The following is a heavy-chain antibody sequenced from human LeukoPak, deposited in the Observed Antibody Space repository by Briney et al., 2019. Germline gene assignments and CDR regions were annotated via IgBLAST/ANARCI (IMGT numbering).Heavy chain of an antibody. CDR1: GFTFSSYA. J-gene: IGHJ4*02. V-gene: IGHV3-23*01. CDR3: AKTKGIAVAGAVDY. CDR2: ISGSGGST. D-gene: IGHD6-19*01. Sequence: GGPLRLSCAASGFTFSSYAMSWVGQAPGKGLEWVSAISGSGGSTYYADSVKGRFTISRDNSKNTLYLQMNTLRAEDTAVYYCAKTKGIAVAGAVDYWGQGTLVTVSS.